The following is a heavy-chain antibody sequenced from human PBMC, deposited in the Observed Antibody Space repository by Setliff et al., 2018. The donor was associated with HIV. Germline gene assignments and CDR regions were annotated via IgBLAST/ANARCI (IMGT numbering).Heavy chain of an antibody. J-gene: IGHJ6*02. CDR2: INYSGST. D-gene: IGHD6-13*01. V-gene: IGHV4-34*01. CDR1: GASFSAYY. CDR3: ARVVWTAAAGTIDYFYHGLDV. Sequence: SETLSLTCAVYGASFSAYYWSWIRQPPGKGLEWIGEINYSGSTNYKASLKSRVTISADTSKNQFSLKLSSVTAADTAVYFCARVVWTAAAGTIDYFYHGLDVWGQGTTVTVSS.